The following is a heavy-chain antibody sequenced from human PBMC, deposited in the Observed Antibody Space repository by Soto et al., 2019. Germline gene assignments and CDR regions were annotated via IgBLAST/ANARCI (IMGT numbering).Heavy chain of an antibody. CDR1: GNIPGNYG. CDR2: INAGDGKT. D-gene: IGHD6-19*01. V-gene: IGHV1-3*01. CDR3: ARIPKYSNGWYYFDY. Sequence: ASVKVSCKASGNIPGNYGFPWVRQAPGQGLEWMGWINAGDGKTKYSQKLQGRLTTSRDTSASTAYMELSSLRSEATYYCARIPKYSNGWYYFDYWGHGTLVTVSS. J-gene: IGHJ4*01.